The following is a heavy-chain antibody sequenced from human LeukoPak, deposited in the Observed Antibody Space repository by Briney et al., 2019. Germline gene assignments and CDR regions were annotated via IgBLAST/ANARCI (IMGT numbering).Heavy chain of an antibody. CDR2: IKQDASDK. V-gene: IGHV3-7*01. CDR1: GFTFTNYW. Sequence: GGSLILSCAASGFTFTNYWMSWVRQAPGKGLEWVASIKQDASDKYYVDSVKGRFTISRDNAKNSLFLQMISLRAEDTALYYCVRDPVDYWGQGILVTVSS. CDR3: VRDPVDY. J-gene: IGHJ4*02.